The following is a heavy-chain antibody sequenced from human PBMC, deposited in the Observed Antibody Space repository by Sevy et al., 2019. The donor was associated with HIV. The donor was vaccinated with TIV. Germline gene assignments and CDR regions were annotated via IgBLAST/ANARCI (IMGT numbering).Heavy chain of an antibody. J-gene: IGHJ4*02. Sequence: GGSLRLSCAASGFTFSSYGIHWVRQAPGKGLEWVALISYDGSNKEYTDSVQGRFTISRDNSKNTLYLQMNSLRTDDTAIYYCAREPPQSGYPTPTYYFDHWGLGSLVTVSS. CDR1: GFTFSSYG. D-gene: IGHD3-3*01. V-gene: IGHV3-30*03. CDR2: ISYDGSNK. CDR3: AREPPQSGYPTPTYYFDH.